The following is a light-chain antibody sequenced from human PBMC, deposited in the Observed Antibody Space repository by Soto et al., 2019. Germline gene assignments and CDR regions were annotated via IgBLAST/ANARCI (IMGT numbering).Light chain of an antibody. Sequence: DSVLTQSPATLSLSPGERATLSCRASQSFSNNYLAWYQQKPGQAPRLLIYGASNRATGIPDRFSGSGSGTDFTLTISRLEPEDFAVYYCQQYGSSGTFGQGTKVDI. V-gene: IGKV3-20*01. CDR1: QSFSNNY. CDR3: QQYGSSGT. J-gene: IGKJ1*01. CDR2: GAS.